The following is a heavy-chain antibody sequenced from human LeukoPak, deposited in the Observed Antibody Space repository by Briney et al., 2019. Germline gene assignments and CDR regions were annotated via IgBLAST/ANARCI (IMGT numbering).Heavy chain of an antibody. J-gene: IGHJ4*02. CDR2: IKQDGSQQ. Sequence: SGGSLRLSCATSGFTFTRYWMSWIRQAPGEGLEWVANIKQDGSQQYYLDSVEGRFTISRDNAKNSLYLQMNNLRAEDTAVYYCSNGIYSSSYWGQGTLVTVSS. V-gene: IGHV3-7*01. D-gene: IGHD6-6*01. CDR3: SNGIYSSSY. CDR1: GFTFTRYW.